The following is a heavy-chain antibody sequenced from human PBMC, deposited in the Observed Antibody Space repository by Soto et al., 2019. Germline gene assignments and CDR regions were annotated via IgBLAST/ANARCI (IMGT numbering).Heavy chain of an antibody. D-gene: IGHD3-10*01. CDR1: GFTFSAYA. V-gene: IGHV3-23*01. CDR3: ANSGTTNSRKSYFDS. J-gene: IGHJ4*02. CDR2: FSGSGGST. Sequence: EVQLLESGGGLVQPGGSMRLSCVASGFTFSAYAMSWVRQAPGKGLEWVSAFSGSGGSTYYSDSVKGRFTISRDNSKNTLYLKMNSLRSDDAAVYYCANSGTTNSRKSYFDSWGQGTLVTVSS.